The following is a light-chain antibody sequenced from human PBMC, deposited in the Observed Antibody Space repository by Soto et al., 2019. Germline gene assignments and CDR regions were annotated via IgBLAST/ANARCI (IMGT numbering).Light chain of an antibody. V-gene: IGKV1-6*01. Sequence: IQMTQCPSSMSASVGDRVTITCRASQGIRKDLGWYQQKPGKAPNLLIYGVSSLQSGVPSRFSGSGSGTEFTLTISSLQPEDFATYYCLQDSSNPYTFGQGTKLEIK. J-gene: IGKJ2*01. CDR3: LQDSSNPYT. CDR2: GVS. CDR1: QGIRKD.